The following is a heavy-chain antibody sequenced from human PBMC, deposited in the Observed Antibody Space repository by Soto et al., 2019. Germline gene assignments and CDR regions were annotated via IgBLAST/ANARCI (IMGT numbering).Heavy chain of an antibody. CDR2: ISAYNGNT. CDR1: GYTFTSYG. Sequence: GASVKVSCKASGYTFTSYGISWVRQAPGQGLEWMGWISAYNGNTNYAQKLQGRVTMTTDTSTSTAYMELRSLRSDDTAVYYCAGDSSGYFRVSKDYYCGMDVWGQGTTVTVSS. D-gene: IGHD3-22*01. J-gene: IGHJ6*02. V-gene: IGHV1-18*01. CDR3: AGDSSGYFRVSKDYYCGMDV.